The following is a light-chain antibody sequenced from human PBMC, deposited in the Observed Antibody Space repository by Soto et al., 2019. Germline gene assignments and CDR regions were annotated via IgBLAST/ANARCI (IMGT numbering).Light chain of an antibody. J-gene: IGKJ3*01. V-gene: IGKV1-33*01. CDR1: QDITNY. CDR2: DAS. CDR3: QQYDDLPFT. Sequence: DIQMTQSPSSLSASVGDRVTITCQASQDITNYLSWYQHKPGKAPELLIYDASNLETGVPSRFSGSGSGTDFTFTISSLQPEDTATYYCQQYDDLPFTFGPGTKVDIK.